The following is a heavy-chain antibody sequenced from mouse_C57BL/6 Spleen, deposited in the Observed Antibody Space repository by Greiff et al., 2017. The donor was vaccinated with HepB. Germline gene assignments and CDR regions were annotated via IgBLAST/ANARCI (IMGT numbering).Heavy chain of an antibody. V-gene: IGHV5-17*01. CDR1: GFTFSDYG. CDR3: ARAYFDV. J-gene: IGHJ1*03. CDR2: ISSGSSTI. Sequence: DVQLVESGGGLVKPGGSLKLSCAASGFTFSDYGMHWVRQAPEKGLEWVAYISSGSSTIYYADTVKGRFTISRDNAKNTLFLQMTSLRSEDTAMFYCARAYFDVWGTGTTVTVSS.